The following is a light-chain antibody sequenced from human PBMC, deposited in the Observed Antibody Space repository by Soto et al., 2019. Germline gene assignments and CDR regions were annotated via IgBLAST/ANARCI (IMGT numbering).Light chain of an antibody. J-gene: IGLJ1*01. Sequence: QSALTQPASVSGSPGQSITISCTGTSSDVGAYNYVSWYQQHPGNAPKLMIFEVTNRPSGVSNRFSGSKSGTTASLTISGLQADDEADYYCSSYTSSSTYVFGTGTKLTVL. CDR1: SSDVGAYNY. CDR2: EVT. CDR3: SSYTSSSTYV. V-gene: IGLV2-14*01.